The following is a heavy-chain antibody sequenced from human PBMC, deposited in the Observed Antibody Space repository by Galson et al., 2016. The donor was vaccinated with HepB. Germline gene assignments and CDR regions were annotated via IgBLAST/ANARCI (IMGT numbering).Heavy chain of an antibody. J-gene: IGHJ4*02. CDR3: ARGRSSWNPFDY. Sequence: TLSLTCAVSGGSFSVYFWTWIRQPPGKGLEWIGEINHSGRTNYNPSLKSRVTILVDTSKKEFSLKLNSVTAADTAVYYCARGRSSWNPFDYWGRGTLVTISS. CDR1: GGSFSVYF. D-gene: IGHD6-13*01. V-gene: IGHV4-34*01. CDR2: INHSGRT.